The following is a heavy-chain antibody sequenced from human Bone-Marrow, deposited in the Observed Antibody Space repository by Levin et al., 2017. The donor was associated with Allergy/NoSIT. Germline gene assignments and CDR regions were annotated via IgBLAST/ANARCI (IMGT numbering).Heavy chain of an antibody. V-gene: IGHV2-5*02. D-gene: IGHD3-22*01. J-gene: IGHJ5*02. Sequence: VSGPTLVKPTQTLTLTCTFSGFSLSTSGVGVGWIRQPPGKALEWLAVIYWDDDKRYIPSLKSRLTITKDTSKNQVALTMTNMDPVDTATYYCAHRPNYYDSSGYSRWFDPWGQGTLVTVSS. CDR1: GFSLSTSGVG. CDR3: AHRPNYYDSSGYSRWFDP. CDR2: IYWDDDK.